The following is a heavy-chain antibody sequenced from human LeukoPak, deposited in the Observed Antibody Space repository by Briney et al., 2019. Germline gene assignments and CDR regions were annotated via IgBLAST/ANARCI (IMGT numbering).Heavy chain of an antibody. Sequence: SETLSLTCAVYGGSFSGYYWSWIRQPPGKGLEWIGEINHSGSTNYNPSLKSRATISVDTSKNQFSLRLSSVTAADTAVYYCARGGLYSSGWYFDYWGQGTLVTVSS. J-gene: IGHJ4*02. D-gene: IGHD6-19*01. CDR3: ARGGLYSSGWYFDY. CDR2: INHSGST. CDR1: GGSFSGYY. V-gene: IGHV4-34*01.